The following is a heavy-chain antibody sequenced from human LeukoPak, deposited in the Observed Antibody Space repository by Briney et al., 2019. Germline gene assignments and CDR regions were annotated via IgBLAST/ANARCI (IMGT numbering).Heavy chain of an antibody. V-gene: IGHV1-18*01. CDR2: ISAYNGNT. J-gene: IGHJ6*02. D-gene: IGHD6-6*01. Sequence: ASVKVSCKASGYTFTSYGISWVRQAPGQGLEWMGWISAYNGNTNHAQKLQGRVTMTTDTSTSTAYMELRSLRSDDTAVYYCARGAGIAARPYYYYGMDVWGQGTTVTVSS. CDR3: ARGAGIAARPYYYYGMDV. CDR1: GYTFTSYG.